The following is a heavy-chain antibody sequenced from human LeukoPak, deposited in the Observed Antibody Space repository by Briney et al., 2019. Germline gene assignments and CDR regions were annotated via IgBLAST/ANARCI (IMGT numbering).Heavy chain of an antibody. CDR1: GGTFSSYA. CDR2: IIPIFGTA. CDR3: ARDPDSGSYLGNY. V-gene: IGHV1-69*13. Sequence: ASVKVSCKASGGTFSSYAISWVRQAPGQGLEWMGGIIPIFGTANYAQKFQGRVTITADESTSTAYMGLSSLRSEDTAVYYCARDPDSGSYLGNYWGQGTLVTVSS. D-gene: IGHD1-26*01. J-gene: IGHJ4*02.